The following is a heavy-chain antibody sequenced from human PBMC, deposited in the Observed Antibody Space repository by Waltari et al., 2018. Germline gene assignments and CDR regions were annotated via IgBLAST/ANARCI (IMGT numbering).Heavy chain of an antibody. D-gene: IGHD2-2*02. V-gene: IGHV1-18*01. CDR3: ARTCISAACYMIY. Sequence: VQLVQSVGEMKETGASVKGSCKASGYTFTSRGINWVRQAPGQGLEWMGWINTQNGSTNYAQNLQGRVTMTADTSTTTAYMELRSLKSDDTAIYYCARTCISAACYMIYWGQGTLVTVSA. CDR1: GYTFTSRG. J-gene: IGHJ4*02. CDR2: INTQNGST.